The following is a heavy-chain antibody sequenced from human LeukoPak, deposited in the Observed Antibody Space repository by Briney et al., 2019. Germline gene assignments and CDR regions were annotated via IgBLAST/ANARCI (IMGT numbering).Heavy chain of an antibody. J-gene: IGHJ6*02. CDR3: TTKRLVLYYYYYGMDV. CDR2: INHSGST. CDR1: GGSFSGYY. D-gene: IGHD6-13*01. Sequence: SETLSLTCAVCGGSFSGYYWSWISQPPGKGLEWIGEINHSGSTNYNPSLKSRVTISVDTSKNQFSLKLSSVTAADTAVYYCTTKRLVLYYYYYGMDVWSQGTTVTVSS. V-gene: IGHV4-34*01.